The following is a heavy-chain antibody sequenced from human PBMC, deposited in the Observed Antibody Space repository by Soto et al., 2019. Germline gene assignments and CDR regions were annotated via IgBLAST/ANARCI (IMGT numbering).Heavy chain of an antibody. CDR1: GFSFKNAW. Sequence: EVELVESGGGLVKPGGSLTLSCAASGFSFKNAWMNWVRQAPGKGLEWVGRIKNKNDGGTTDYAAFVKGRFTIPRDASENTLYLHMNGLKPEDTGVYFCTGLWFGEIYNYWGQGSLVTVSS. V-gene: IGHV3-15*07. CDR2: IKNKNDGGTT. D-gene: IGHD3-10*01. J-gene: IGHJ4*01. CDR3: TGLWFGEIYNY.